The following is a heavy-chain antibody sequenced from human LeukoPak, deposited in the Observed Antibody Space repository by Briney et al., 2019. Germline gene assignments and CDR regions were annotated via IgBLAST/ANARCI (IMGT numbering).Heavy chain of an antibody. J-gene: IGHJ5*02. CDR2: ISAYNGNT. CDR3: ARVWYIASSSFDP. V-gene: IGHV1-18*01. Sequence: GAAVKVSCKASGYTFTRYGISWVRQAPGQGLEWMGWISAYNGNTNYAQKLQGRVTMTTDTSTSTAYMELRSLRSDATAVSYCARVWYIASSSFDPWGQGTLVTVSS. D-gene: IGHD2-2*01. CDR1: GYTFTRYG.